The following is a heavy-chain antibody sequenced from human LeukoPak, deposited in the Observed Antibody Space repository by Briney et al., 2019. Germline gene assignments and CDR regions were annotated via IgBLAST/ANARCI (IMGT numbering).Heavy chain of an antibody. Sequence: GGSLRLSCAASGFTFSSYGMHWVRQAPGKGLEWVAVISYDGSNKYYVDSVKGLFTISRDNSKNTLYLQMNSLRAEDTAVYYCAKGITSNDAFDIWGQGTMVTVFS. D-gene: IGHD3-10*01. CDR3: AKGITSNDAFDI. CDR2: ISYDGSNK. CDR1: GFTFSSYG. J-gene: IGHJ3*02. V-gene: IGHV3-30*18.